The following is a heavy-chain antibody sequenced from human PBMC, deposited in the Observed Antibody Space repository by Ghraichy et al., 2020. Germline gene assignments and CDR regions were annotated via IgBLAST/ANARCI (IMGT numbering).Heavy chain of an antibody. CDR1: GFTFSNAW. CDR3: TTDPTYSSSWRDWFDP. Sequence: GGSLRLSCAASGFTFSNAWMNWVRQAPGKGLEWVGRIKSKTDGGTTDYAAPVKGRFTISRDDSKNTLYLQMNSLKTEDTAVYYCTTDPTYSSSWRDWFDPWGQGTLVTVSS. V-gene: IGHV3-15*07. CDR2: IKSKTDGGTT. J-gene: IGHJ5*02. D-gene: IGHD6-13*01.